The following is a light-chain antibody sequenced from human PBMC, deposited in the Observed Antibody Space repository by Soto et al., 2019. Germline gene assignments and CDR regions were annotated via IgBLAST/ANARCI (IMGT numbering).Light chain of an antibody. CDR1: QSVLYSSNNKSY. V-gene: IGKV4-1*01. J-gene: IGKJ5*01. Sequence: DIVMTQSPDSRAVSLGERATIDCRSSQSVLYSSNNKSYLSWYQQKPGQPPKLLIYWASTRESGVPDRFSGSGSGTDLTLTISSLQAEDVAVYYCQQYYTTPITFGQGTRLEIK. CDR3: QQYYTTPIT. CDR2: WAS.